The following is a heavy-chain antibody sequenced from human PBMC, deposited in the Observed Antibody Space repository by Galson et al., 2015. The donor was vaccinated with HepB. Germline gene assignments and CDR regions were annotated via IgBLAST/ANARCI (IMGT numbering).Heavy chain of an antibody. CDR3: ARSFNGDYDFDY. CDR1: GGSFNAYY. CDR2: INHSGSA. D-gene: IGHD4-17*01. Sequence: ETLSLTCAVYGGSFNAYYWDWIRQPPGKGLEWIGEINHSGSANYNPSLKSRVTISVDTSKNQFSLKLSSVTAADTAVYYCARSFNGDYDFDYWGQGTLVTVSS. J-gene: IGHJ4*02. V-gene: IGHV4-34*01.